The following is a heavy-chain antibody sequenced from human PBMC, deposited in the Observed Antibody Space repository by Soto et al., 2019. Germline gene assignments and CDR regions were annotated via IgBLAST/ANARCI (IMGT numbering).Heavy chain of an antibody. CDR1: GGTISSFP. Sequence: QVQLVQSGAEVKKPGSSVKVSCTTAGGTISSFPINWVRQAPGQGLEWMGGIIPSDGTAKYAEKFQGRVTITADASSSTAYRDLSSLRSEDTAVYYCARSFTKSRRGGVAFDYWCQGTLLTVSP. CDR2: IIPSDGTA. D-gene: IGHD3-3*01. J-gene: IGHJ4*02. CDR3: ARSFTKSRRGGVAFDY. V-gene: IGHV1-69*01.